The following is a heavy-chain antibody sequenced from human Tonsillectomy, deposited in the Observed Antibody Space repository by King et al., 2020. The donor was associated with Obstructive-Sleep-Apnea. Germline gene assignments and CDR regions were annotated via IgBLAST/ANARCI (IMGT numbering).Heavy chain of an antibody. D-gene: IGHD6-19*01. V-gene: IGHV1-18*04. Sequence: VRLVQSGAEVKKPGASVKVSCKASGYTFKNYGVSWVRQAPGQGLEWMGWINGYNGETKYVQNLQGRVTMTADTSTGTAYMELRSLRSDDTAVYYCARELRHSSAWYAGSYFDYWGQGTLLTVSS. CDR2: INGYNGET. CDR3: ARELRHSSAWYAGSYFDY. J-gene: IGHJ4*02. CDR1: GYTFKNYG.